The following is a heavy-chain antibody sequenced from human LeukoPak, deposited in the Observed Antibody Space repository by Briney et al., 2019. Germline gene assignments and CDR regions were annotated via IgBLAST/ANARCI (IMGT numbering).Heavy chain of an antibody. J-gene: IGHJ4*02. D-gene: IGHD1-26*01. V-gene: IGHV3-33*06. CDR1: GIPFSTYG. CDR2: TWDDGVSR. CDR3: AKAPRRTIVGATTDY. Sequence: GGSLRLSCAASGIPFSTYGMHWVRQAPGKGLEWVAVTWDDGVSRSYADSVRGRFTISRDNSKNTLYLQMNSLRAEDTAVYYCAKAPRRTIVGATTDYWGQGTLVTVSS.